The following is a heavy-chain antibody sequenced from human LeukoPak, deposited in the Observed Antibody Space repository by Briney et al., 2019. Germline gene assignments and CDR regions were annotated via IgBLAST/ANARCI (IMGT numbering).Heavy chain of an antibody. CDR2: FSGSGGST. V-gene: IGHV3-23*01. Sequence: PGGSLRLSCVASGFTFDDYGMSWARQPPGRGLEWVPAFSGSGGSTYYADSVKGRFTISRDNSKNTLYLQMNSLRAEDTAVYYCAKDNVVAVAATFDYWGQGTLVTVSS. CDR1: GFTFDDYG. CDR3: AKDNVVAVAATFDY. J-gene: IGHJ4*02. D-gene: IGHD2-15*01.